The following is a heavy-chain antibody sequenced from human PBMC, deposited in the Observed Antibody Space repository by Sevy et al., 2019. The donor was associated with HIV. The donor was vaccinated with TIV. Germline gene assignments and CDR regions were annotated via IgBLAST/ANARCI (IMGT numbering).Heavy chain of an antibody. Sequence: SETLSLTCTVSGGSISSYYWSWIRQPPGKGLEWIGYIYYSGSTNYNPSLKSRVAMSVDKSKNQFSLKLNSVTAADTAIYYCAGGGGHYLSYYYMDVWGKGTTVTVSS. CDR3: AGGGGHYLSYYYMDV. V-gene: IGHV4-59*01. J-gene: IGHJ6*03. CDR2: IYYSGST. CDR1: GGSISSYY. D-gene: IGHD1-26*01.